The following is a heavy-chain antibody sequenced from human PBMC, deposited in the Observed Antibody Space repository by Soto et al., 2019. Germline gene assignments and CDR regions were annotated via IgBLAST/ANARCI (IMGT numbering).Heavy chain of an antibody. V-gene: IGHV1-69*13. CDR2: IIPIFGTA. CDR1: GYTFSSYS. J-gene: IGHJ4*02. Sequence: SSVKVSFKASGYTFSSYSIIWVRQAPGQGLEWMGGIIPIFGTANYAQKFQGRVTITADESTSTAYMELSSLRSEDTAVYYCARVGSPYDSSPGDYWGQGTLVTVSS. D-gene: IGHD3-22*01. CDR3: ARVGSPYDSSPGDY.